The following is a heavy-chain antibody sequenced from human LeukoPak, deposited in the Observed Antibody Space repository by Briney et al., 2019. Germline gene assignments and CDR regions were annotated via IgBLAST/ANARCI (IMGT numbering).Heavy chain of an antibody. D-gene: IGHD3-10*02. Sequence: GGSLRLSCAASGFTFDDYAMHWVRQAPGKGLEWVSGISWNSGSIGYADSVKGRFTISRDNAKNSLYLQMNSLRAEDTAVYYCARGGSDYHVAYWGQGTLVTVSS. CDR3: ARGGSDYHVAY. CDR1: GFTFDDYA. CDR2: ISWNSGSI. V-gene: IGHV3-9*01. J-gene: IGHJ4*02.